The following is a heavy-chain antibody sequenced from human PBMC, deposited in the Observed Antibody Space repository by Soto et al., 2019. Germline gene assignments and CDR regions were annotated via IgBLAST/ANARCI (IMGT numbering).Heavy chain of an antibody. D-gene: IGHD3-10*01. V-gene: IGHV4-39*07. Sequence: SETLSLTCTVSGGSISSGSSYWSWIRQPPGKGLEWIGEINHSGSTNYNPSLKSRVTISVDTSKNQFSLKLSSVTAADTAVYYCARGLLTMVRGAKSRYDYWGQGTLVTVSS. CDR1: GGSISSGSSY. CDR2: INHSGST. J-gene: IGHJ4*02. CDR3: ARGLLTMVRGAKSRYDY.